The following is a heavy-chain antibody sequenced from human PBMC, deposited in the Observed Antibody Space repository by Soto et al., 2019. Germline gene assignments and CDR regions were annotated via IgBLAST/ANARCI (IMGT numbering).Heavy chain of an antibody. CDR3: ARDEGGYDILTGYYNAHHFDY. V-gene: IGHV1-18*01. CDR2: ISPHNFNT. D-gene: IGHD3-9*01. Sequence: QVQLVQSGAEVKKPGDSVKVSCSASGYTFTHFYITWVRQAPGQGLEWMGAISPHNFNTNFAQKFQRRVTLTTDTSTITAYMELRSLRSDDTAVYYCARDEGGYDILTGYYNAHHFDYWGQGVLVTVSS. J-gene: IGHJ4*02. CDR1: GYTFTHFY.